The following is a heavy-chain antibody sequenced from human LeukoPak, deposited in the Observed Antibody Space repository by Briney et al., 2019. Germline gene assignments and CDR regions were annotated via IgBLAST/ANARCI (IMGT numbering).Heavy chain of an antibody. J-gene: IGHJ5*02. CDR3: ARGLRKTYYYDSSGP. CDR2: MNPNSGNT. Sequence: APLKVSCTASAYTLPSYDINWMRQATAHRLTSMGLMNPNSGNTGYAQKSQGRVTMARNTSISTAYMELSSLRSEDTAVYYCARGLRKTYYYDSSGPWGQGTLVTVSS. V-gene: IGHV1-8*01. CDR1: AYTLPSYD. D-gene: IGHD3-22*01.